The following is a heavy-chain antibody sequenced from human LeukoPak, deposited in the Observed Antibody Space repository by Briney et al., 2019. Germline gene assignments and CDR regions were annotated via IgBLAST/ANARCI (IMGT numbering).Heavy chain of an antibody. V-gene: IGHV4-34*01. D-gene: IGHD3-22*01. CDR1: GFTFSNYG. CDR3: ARRARYYDSSGYLRH. CDR2: INHSGST. J-gene: IGHJ1*01. Sequence: IPGGSLRLSCAASGFTFSNYGMGWVRQTPGKGLEWIREINHSGSTNYNPSLKSRVTISVDTSKNQFSLKLSSVTAADTAVYYCARRARYYDSSGYLRHWGQGTLVTVSS.